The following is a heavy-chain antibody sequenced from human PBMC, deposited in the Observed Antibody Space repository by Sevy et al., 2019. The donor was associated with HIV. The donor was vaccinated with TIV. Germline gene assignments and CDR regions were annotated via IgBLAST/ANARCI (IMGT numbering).Heavy chain of an antibody. CDR1: GFTFSDYY. D-gene: IGHD4-17*01. CDR2: ISGSDYTI. Sequence: GGSLRLSCVASGFTFSDYYMSWIRQAPGKGLEWISYISGSDYTIYYADSVKGRFTISRDNAKNSLYLQMNSLRAEDTAVYYCARDHVKDGDLGDYYYFAMDVWGQRTTVTVSS. J-gene: IGHJ6*02. CDR3: ARDHVKDGDLGDYYYFAMDV. V-gene: IGHV3-11*01.